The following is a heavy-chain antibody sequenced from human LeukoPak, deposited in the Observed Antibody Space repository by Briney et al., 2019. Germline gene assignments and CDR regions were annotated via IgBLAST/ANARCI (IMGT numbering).Heavy chain of an antibody. Sequence: SGPTLVKPTQTLTLTCTFSGFSLSTSGVGVGWIRQPPGKALEWLALIYWNDDKRYSPSLKSRLTITKDTSKNQVVLTMTNMDPVDTATYYRAQTYYDFWSGYYSRPYYFDYWGQGTLVTVSS. CDR2: IYWNDDK. CDR1: GFSLSTSGVG. D-gene: IGHD3-3*01. CDR3: AQTYYDFWSGYYSRPYYFDY. V-gene: IGHV2-5*01. J-gene: IGHJ4*02.